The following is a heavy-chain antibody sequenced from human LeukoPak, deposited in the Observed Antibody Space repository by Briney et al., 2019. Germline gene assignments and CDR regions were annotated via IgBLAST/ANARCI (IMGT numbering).Heavy chain of an antibody. Sequence: PGGSLRLSCAASGFTFSSYGMHWVRQAPGKGLEWVAVIWFDGSNEYYADSVKGRFTISGDSSKNTLYLHMNSLRAEDTAVYYCAKGESYSGGYSLYWGQGTLVTVSS. D-gene: IGHD1-26*01. CDR2: IWFDGSNE. V-gene: IGHV3-33*06. CDR3: AKGESYSGGYSLY. CDR1: GFTFSSYG. J-gene: IGHJ4*02.